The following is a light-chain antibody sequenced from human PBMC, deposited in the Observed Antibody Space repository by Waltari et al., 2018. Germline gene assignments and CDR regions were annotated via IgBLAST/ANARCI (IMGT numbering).Light chain of an antibody. Sequence: QSVLPQPPPVSGAPGQRATIHCPGRGSNIAAGYDVPWYQQLPRAAPKLLIYGSSTRPLGVPDRFFGSTSGTSASLAITGLQAEDEADYYCQSYDTSLSVVFGGGTKLTVL. CDR2: GSS. CDR1: GSNIAAGYD. V-gene: IGLV1-40*01. J-gene: IGLJ3*02. CDR3: QSYDTSLSVV.